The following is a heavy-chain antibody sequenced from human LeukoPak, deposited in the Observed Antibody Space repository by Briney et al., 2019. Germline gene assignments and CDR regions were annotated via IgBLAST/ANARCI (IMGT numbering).Heavy chain of an antibody. CDR1: GYTFTSYY. V-gene: IGHV1-46*01. CDR3: ARAPVGATTPRYYYYYMDV. CDR2: INPSGGST. J-gene: IGHJ6*03. D-gene: IGHD1-26*01. Sequence: ASVKVSCKASGYTFTSYYMHLVRQAPGQGLEWMGVINPSGGSTSYAQKFQGRVTMTRDMSTSTVYMELSSLRSEDTAVYYCARAPVGATTPRYYYYYMDVWGKGTTVTVSS.